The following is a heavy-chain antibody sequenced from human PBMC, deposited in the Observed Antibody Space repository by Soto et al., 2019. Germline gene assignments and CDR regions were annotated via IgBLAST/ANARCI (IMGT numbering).Heavy chain of an antibody. CDR1: GSPFNTYG. CDR2: ISNGGDYI. Sequence: GVSLRLSCTASGSPFNTYGMNWFRQAPGKGLEWVSSISNGGDYIYYADSVQGRFTISRDNAKNSLYLQMNSLGVEDTAVYFCARDESAGSSIRYWGQGTLVTV. CDR3: ARDESAGSSIRY. J-gene: IGHJ4*02. D-gene: IGHD6-13*01. V-gene: IGHV3-21*01.